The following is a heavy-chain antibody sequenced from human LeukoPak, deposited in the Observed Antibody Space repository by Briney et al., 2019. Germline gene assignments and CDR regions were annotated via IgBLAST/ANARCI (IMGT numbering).Heavy chain of an antibody. J-gene: IGHJ3*02. D-gene: IGHD3-22*01. Sequence: PSETLSLTCTVSSGSISSGTYYWSWIRQPAGKGLEWIGRIYSSGSTNYNPSLKSRVAISVDTSQNQFSLNLSSVTAADTAVYYCARDGPYDSSGYYLSGGAFDIWGQGTMVTVSS. CDR1: SGSISSGTYY. CDR3: ARDGPYDSSGYYLSGGAFDI. V-gene: IGHV4-61*02. CDR2: IYSSGST.